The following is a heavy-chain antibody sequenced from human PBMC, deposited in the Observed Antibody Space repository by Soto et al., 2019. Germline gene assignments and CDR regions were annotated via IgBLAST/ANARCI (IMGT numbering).Heavy chain of an antibody. Sequence: GGSLRLSCAASGFTFSSFGMHWVRQAPGKGLEWVAVLSYDGSNKYYAESVKGRFTISRDNSKNTLYLQMNSLRAEDTAVYYCAKDRGWQLSSLDYWGRGTLVTVSS. CDR3: AKDRGWQLSSLDY. CDR1: GFTFSSFG. V-gene: IGHV3-30*18. CDR2: LSYDGSNK. D-gene: IGHD6-13*01. J-gene: IGHJ4*02.